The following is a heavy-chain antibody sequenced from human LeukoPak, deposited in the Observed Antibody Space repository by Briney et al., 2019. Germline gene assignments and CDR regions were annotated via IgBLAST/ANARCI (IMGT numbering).Heavy chain of an antibody. CDR2: IIPIFGTA. V-gene: IGHV1-69*01. CDR1: GGTFSSYA. D-gene: IGHD1-1*01. J-gene: IGHJ6*03. Sequence: GASVKVSCKASGGTFSSYAISWVRQAPGQGLEWMGGIIPIFGTANYAQKFQGRVTITADESTSTAYMELSSLRSEDTAVYYCARRTSSKDLYYYMDVWGKGTTVTVSS. CDR3: ARRTSSKDLYYYMDV.